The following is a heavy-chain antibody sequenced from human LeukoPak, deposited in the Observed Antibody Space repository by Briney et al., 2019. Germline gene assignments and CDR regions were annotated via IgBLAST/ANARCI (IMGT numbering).Heavy chain of an antibody. V-gene: IGHV3-7*01. Sequence: GGSLRLSCAASGFTFSTYWMSWVRQPPGKGLEWVANIKQDGRDKYYVDSVKGRFTISRDNAKNSMFRQMNSLRAEDTAVYYCARVRCSSNSCFPDYWGQGTLVTVSS. J-gene: IGHJ4*02. CDR3: ARVRCSSNSCFPDY. CDR1: GFTFSTYW. D-gene: IGHD2-2*01. CDR2: IKQDGRDK.